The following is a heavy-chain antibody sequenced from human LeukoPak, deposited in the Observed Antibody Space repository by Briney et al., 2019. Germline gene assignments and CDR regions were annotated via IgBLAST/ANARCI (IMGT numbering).Heavy chain of an antibody. CDR1: GGTFSIYA. CDR3: ARALSSGWYTGYYYYGMDV. V-gene: IGHV1-8*02. J-gene: IGHJ6*02. Sequence: ASVKVSCKASGGTFSIYAISWVRQAPGQGLEWMGWMNPNSGNTGYAQKFQGRVTMTRNTSISTAYMELSSLRSEDTAVYYCARALSSGWYTGYYYYGMDVWGQGTTVTVSS. D-gene: IGHD6-19*01. CDR2: MNPNSGNT.